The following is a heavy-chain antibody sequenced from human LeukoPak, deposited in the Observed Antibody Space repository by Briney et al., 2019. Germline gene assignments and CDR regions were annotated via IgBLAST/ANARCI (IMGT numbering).Heavy chain of an antibody. V-gene: IGHV3-49*04. D-gene: IGHD3-10*01. CDR3: TRVAIDFGIYYYGMDV. CDR2: IRSKAYGGTT. Sequence: GRSLRLSCTASGFTFGDYAMSWVRQAPGKGLEGVGFIRSKAYGGTTEYAASVKGRFTISRDDSKSIAYLQMNSLKTEDTAVYYCTRVAIDFGIYYYGMDVWGQGTTVTVSS. J-gene: IGHJ6*02. CDR1: GFTFGDYA.